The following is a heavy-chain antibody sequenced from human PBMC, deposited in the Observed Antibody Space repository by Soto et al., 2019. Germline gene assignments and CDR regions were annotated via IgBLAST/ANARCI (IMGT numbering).Heavy chain of an antibody. CDR2: IYSGGST. CDR1: GFTVSSNY. Sequence: GGSLRLSCAASGFTVSSNYMSWVRQAPGKGLEWVSVIYSGGSTYYADSVKGRFTISRDNSKNTLYLQMNSLRAEDTTVYYCARGHYSNPGGYYYGMDVWGQGTTVTVSS. J-gene: IGHJ6*02. V-gene: IGHV3-53*01. D-gene: IGHD4-4*01. CDR3: ARGHYSNPGGYYYGMDV.